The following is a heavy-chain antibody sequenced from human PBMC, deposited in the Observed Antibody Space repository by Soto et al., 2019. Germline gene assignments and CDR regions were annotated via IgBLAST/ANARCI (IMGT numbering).Heavy chain of an antibody. V-gene: IGHV3-30*18. CDR2: ISYDGSNK. CDR3: AKDGYYDILTGYLDY. D-gene: IGHD3-9*01. Sequence: GGSPRLSCAASGFTFSSYGMHWVRQAPGKGLEWVAVISYDGSNKYYADSVKGRFTISRDNSKNTLYLQMNSLRAEDTAVYYCAKDGYYDILTGYLDYWGQGTLVTVSS. J-gene: IGHJ4*02. CDR1: GFTFSSYG.